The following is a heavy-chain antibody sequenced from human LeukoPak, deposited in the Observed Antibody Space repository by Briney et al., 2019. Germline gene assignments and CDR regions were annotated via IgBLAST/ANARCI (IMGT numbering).Heavy chain of an antibody. J-gene: IGHJ5*02. D-gene: IGHD6-19*01. V-gene: IGHV3-7*01. CDR3: ASHSSGWFA. CDR1: GFTFSSYW. Sequence: GGSLRLSCAASGFTFSSYWMSWVSQAPGKGLEWVANIKQDGSEKYYVDSVKGRFTISRDNAKNSLYLQMGSLRAEDTAMYYCASHSSGWFAWGQGPLVTVSS. CDR2: IKQDGSEK.